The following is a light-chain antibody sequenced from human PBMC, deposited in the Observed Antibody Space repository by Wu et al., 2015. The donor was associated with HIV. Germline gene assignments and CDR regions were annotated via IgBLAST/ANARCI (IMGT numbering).Light chain of an antibody. J-gene: IGKJ4*01. Sequence: AIRMTQSPSSLSASPGDRVTITCRASQDIRNFLAWYQQKPGKAPNLLISDASTLQSGVPSRFSASGSETDFTLTITRLQSEDFATYYCQQYYSSSVTFGGGPRWRSN. V-gene: IGKV1-8*01. CDR3: QQYYSSSVT. CDR2: DAS. CDR1: QDIRNF.